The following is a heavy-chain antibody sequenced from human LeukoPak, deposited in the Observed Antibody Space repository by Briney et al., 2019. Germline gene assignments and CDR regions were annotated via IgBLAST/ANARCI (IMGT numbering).Heavy chain of an antibody. J-gene: IGHJ4*02. Sequence: SETLSLTCTVSGGSISSYYWSWIRQPPGKGLEWIGYIYYSGSTNYNPSLKSRVTISVDPSKNQFSLKLSSVTAADTAVYYCARGATGTTFDYFDYWGQGTLVTVSS. CDR3: ARGATGTTFDYFDY. CDR2: IYYSGST. CDR1: GGSISSYY. V-gene: IGHV4-59*01. D-gene: IGHD1-7*01.